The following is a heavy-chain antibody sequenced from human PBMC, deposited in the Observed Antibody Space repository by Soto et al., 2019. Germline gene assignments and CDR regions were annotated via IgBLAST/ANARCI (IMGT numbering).Heavy chain of an antibody. CDR2: ISGSGGST. Sequence: GSLRLSCAASGFTFSSYAMSWVRQAPGKGLEWVSAISGSGGSTYYADSVKGRFTISRDNSKNTLYLQMNSLRAEDTAVYYCAKVPYYDILTGLDYWGQGTLVTVSS. V-gene: IGHV3-23*01. CDR3: AKVPYYDILTGLDY. CDR1: GFTFSSYA. D-gene: IGHD3-9*01. J-gene: IGHJ4*02.